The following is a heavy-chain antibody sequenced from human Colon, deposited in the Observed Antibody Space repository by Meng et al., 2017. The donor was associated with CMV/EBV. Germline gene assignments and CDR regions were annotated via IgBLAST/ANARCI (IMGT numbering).Heavy chain of an antibody. D-gene: IGHD3-22*01. J-gene: IGHJ4*02. CDR2: INSDGSST. CDR1: GFTFSSYW. CDR3: ARDYYDTSGSI. Sequence: GGSLRLSCAASGFTFSSYWMHWVRQAPGKGLVWVSRINSDGSSTSYADSVKGRFTISRDNAKNSLYLQMNSLRAEDTAVYFCARDYYDTSGSIWGQGTLVTVSS. V-gene: IGHV3-74*01.